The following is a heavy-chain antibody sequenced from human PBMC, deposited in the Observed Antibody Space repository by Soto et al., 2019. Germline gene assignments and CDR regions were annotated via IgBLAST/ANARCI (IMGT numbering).Heavy chain of an antibody. CDR3: AKDKRVPVDMLRWGSYYFDY. J-gene: IGHJ4*02. V-gene: IGHV3-23*01. CDR1: GFTFSSYA. CDR2: ISGSGGST. D-gene: IGHD2-2*01. Sequence: GGSLRLSCAASGFTFSSYAMSWVRQAPGKGLEWVSAISGSGGSTYYADSVKGRFTISRDNSKNTLYLQMNSLRAEDTAVYYCAKDKRVPVDMLRWGSYYFDYWGQGSLVTVSP.